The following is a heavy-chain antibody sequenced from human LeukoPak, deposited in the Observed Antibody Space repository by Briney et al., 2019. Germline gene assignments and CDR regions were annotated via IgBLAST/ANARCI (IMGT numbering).Heavy chain of an antibody. CDR2: ISSSSSYI. CDR1: GFTFSSYS. V-gene: IGHV3-21*01. CDR3: ARGFDYGFHY. J-gene: IGHJ4*02. Sequence: GGSLRLSCAASGFTFSSYSMNWVRQAPGKGLEWVSSISSSSSYIYYADSVKGRVTISRDISKNTLYLQINSLRIEDTAVYYCARGFDYGFHYWGQGTLVTVSS. D-gene: IGHD4-17*01.